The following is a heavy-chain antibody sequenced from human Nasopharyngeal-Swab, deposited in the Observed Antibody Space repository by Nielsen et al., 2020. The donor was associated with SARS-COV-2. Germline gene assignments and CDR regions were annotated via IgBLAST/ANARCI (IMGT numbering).Heavy chain of an antibody. CDR3: ARGGQQPL. CDR1: GFTFSTYN. D-gene: IGHD6-13*01. CDR2: ISGRTTYI. J-gene: IGHJ4*02. Sequence: GESLKISCAASGFTFSTYNMHWVRQAPGKGLEWVSSISGRTTYIYYADSMKGRFTISGDNAKNSLYLQMSSLRAEDTAIYYCARGGQQPLWGQGTLVTVSS. V-gene: IGHV3-21*01.